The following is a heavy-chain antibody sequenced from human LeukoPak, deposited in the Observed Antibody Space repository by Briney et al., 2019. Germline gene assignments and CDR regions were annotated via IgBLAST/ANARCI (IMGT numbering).Heavy chain of an antibody. J-gene: IGHJ6*02. CDR1: GFTFSSYG. CDR3: ARDRHCANGVCHSPPGMDV. Sequence: PGRSLRLSCAASGFTFSSYGMHWVRQAPGKELEWVADIWFDGKNEHFADSVKGRFTISRDNSKNTMYLQINSLRAEDTAVYYCARDRHCANGVCHSPPGMDVWGQGTTVTVSS. D-gene: IGHD2-8*01. V-gene: IGHV3-33*01. CDR2: IWFDGKNE.